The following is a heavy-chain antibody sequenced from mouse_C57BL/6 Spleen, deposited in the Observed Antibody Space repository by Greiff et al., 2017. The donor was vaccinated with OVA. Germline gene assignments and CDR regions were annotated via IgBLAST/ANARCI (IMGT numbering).Heavy chain of an antibody. V-gene: IGHV1-64*01. D-gene: IGHD1-1*01. Sequence: QVQLQQPGAELVKPGASVKLSCKASGYTFTSYWMHWVKQRPGQGLEWIGMIHPNSGSTNYNGKFKGKATLTADKSSSTAYMQLSILTAEYFAVFYCARPYYCSFDYWGQGTTLTVSS. CDR3: ARPYYCSFDY. CDR1: GYTFTSYW. J-gene: IGHJ2*01. CDR2: IHPNSGST.